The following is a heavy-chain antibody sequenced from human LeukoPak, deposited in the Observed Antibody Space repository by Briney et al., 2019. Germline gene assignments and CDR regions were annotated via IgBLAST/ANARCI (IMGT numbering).Heavy chain of an antibody. CDR2: IIPIFGTA. CDR3: ARDRYDILTGYYKDAYFDY. D-gene: IGHD3-9*01. Sequence: SVKVSCKASGGTFSSYAISWVRQAPGQGPGWMGRIIPIFGTANYAQKFQGRVTITTDESTSTAYMELSSLRPEDTAVYYCARDRYDILTGYYKDAYFDYWGQGTLVTVSS. V-gene: IGHV1-69*05. CDR1: GGTFSSYA. J-gene: IGHJ4*02.